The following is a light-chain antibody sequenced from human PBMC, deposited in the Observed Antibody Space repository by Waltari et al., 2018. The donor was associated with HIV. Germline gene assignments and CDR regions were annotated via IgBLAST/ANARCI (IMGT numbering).Light chain of an antibody. CDR2: AEA. CDR1: NIGSKS. V-gene: IGLV3-21*02. CDR3: QVWDSSTDHYV. J-gene: IGLJ1*01. Sequence: SYVLTQPPSVSVAPGQTARITCGGNNIGSKSVTWYQQKPGQDPVLVFYAEADRPSGSPERFSGSNSGNTATLTISRVEAGDEADYYCQVWDSSTDHYVFGTGTRVTVL.